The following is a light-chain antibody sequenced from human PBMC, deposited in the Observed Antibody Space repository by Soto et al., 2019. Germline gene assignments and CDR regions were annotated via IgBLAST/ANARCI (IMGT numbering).Light chain of an antibody. V-gene: IGLV2-14*03. CDR2: DVS. Sequence: QSVLTQPASVSGSPGQSITLSCSGTTSEVGGFDYVSWYQQHPGKVPKLMIFDVSNRPSGVSDRFSGSKSGNTASLTISGLQAEDEADYYCSSYTTTGTQVFGTGTKLTVL. CDR3: SSYTTTGTQV. CDR1: TSEVGGFDY. J-gene: IGLJ1*01.